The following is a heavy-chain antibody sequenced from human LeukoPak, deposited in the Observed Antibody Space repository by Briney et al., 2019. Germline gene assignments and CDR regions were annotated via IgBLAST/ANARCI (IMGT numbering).Heavy chain of an antibody. CDR3: ARVGEVATILDYFDY. J-gene: IGHJ4*02. CDR2: IYSGGST. Sequence: GGSLRLSCAASGFTVSSNYMSWVRQAPGKGLEWVSVIYSGGSTYYADSVKGRFTISRDNSKNTLYLQMNSLRAEDTAVYYCARVGEVATILDYFDYWGQGTLVTVSS. D-gene: IGHD5-12*01. V-gene: IGHV3-66*01. CDR1: GFTVSSNY.